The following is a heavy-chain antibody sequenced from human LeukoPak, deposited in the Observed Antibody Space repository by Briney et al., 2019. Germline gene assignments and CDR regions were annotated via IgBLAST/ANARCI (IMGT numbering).Heavy chain of an antibody. CDR1: GGSISSNSYY. CDR2: IYYSGST. CDR3: ARDHAMTGYSYGRYFDY. D-gene: IGHD5-18*01. V-gene: IGHV4-39*02. J-gene: IGHJ4*02. Sequence: SETLSLTCAVSGGSISSNSYYWGWIRQPPEKGLEWIGSIYYSGSTYYNPSLKSRVTISVDTSKNQFSLKLSSVTAADTAVYYCARDHAMTGYSYGRYFDYWGQGTLLTVSS.